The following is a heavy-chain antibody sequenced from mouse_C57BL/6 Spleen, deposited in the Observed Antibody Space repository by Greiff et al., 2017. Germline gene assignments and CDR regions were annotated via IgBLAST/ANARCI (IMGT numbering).Heavy chain of an antibody. CDR1: GYTFTDYE. V-gene: IGHV1-15*01. Sequence: QVQLQQSGAELVRPGASVTLSCKASGYTFTDYEMHWVKQTPVHGLEWIGAIDPETGGTAYNQKFKGKAILTADKSSSTAYMELRSLTSEDSAVYYCTQAGGPSYYSNYEGGWYWGQGTTLTVSS. D-gene: IGHD2-5*01. J-gene: IGHJ2*01. CDR3: TQAGGPSYYSNYEGGWY. CDR2: IDPETGGT.